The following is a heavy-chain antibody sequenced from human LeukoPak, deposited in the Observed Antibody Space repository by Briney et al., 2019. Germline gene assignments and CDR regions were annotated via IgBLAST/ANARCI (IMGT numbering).Heavy chain of an antibody. V-gene: IGHV3-23*01. Sequence: GTLRLSCAASGFTFSSYGMRWVRQAPGKGLEWVSAISGSGGSTYYADSVKGRFTISRDNSKNTLYLQMNSLRAEDTAVYYCAKHQNRWDYYFDYWGQGTLVTVSS. J-gene: IGHJ4*02. CDR1: GFTFSSYG. CDR3: AKHQNRWDYYFDY. D-gene: IGHD1-14*01. CDR2: ISGSGGST.